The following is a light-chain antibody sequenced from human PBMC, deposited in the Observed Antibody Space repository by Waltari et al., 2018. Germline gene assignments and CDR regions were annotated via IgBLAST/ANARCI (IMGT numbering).Light chain of an antibody. Sequence: EIVLTQSPGTLSWSPGERVTLSCRASQSVSRALAWYQQKPGQAPRLLIYGASSRATGIPDRFSGSGSGTDFSLTISRLEPEDFAVYYCQHYVRLPVTFGQGTKVEIK. CDR2: GAS. CDR1: QSVSRA. CDR3: QHYVRLPVT. J-gene: IGKJ1*01. V-gene: IGKV3-20*01.